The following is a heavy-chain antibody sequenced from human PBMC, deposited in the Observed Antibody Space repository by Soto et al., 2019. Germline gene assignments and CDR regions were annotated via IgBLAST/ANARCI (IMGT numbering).Heavy chain of an antibody. D-gene: IGHD5-18*01. V-gene: IGHV4-61*01. CDR3: ARGGYSYGYWWFDP. Sequence: SETLSLTCTVSGGSVSSGSYYWSWIRQPPGKGLEWIGYIYYSGSTNYNPSLKSRVTISVDTSKNQFSPKLSSVTAADTAVYYCARGGYSYGYWWFDPWGQGTLVTVSS. CDR2: IYYSGST. CDR1: GGSVSSGSYY. J-gene: IGHJ5*02.